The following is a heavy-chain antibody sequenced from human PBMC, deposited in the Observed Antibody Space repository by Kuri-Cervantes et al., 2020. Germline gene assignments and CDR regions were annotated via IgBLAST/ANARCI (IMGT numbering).Heavy chain of an antibody. J-gene: IGHJ5*02. V-gene: IGHV1-3*01. Sequence: ASVKVSCKASGYTFTSYAMHWVRQAPGQRLEWMGWINAGNGNTKYSQKFQGRVTMTEDTSTDTAYMELSSLRSEDTAVYYCATVQVLRFLEWFSHWGQGTLVTVSS. CDR3: ATVQVLRFLEWFSH. D-gene: IGHD3-3*01. CDR2: INAGNGNT. CDR1: GYTFTSYA.